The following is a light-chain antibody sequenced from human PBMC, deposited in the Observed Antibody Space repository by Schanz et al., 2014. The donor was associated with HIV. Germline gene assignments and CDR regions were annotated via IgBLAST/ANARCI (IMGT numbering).Light chain of an antibody. CDR2: EAS. J-gene: IGLJ2*01. Sequence: QSALTQPASVSGSPGQSITISCTGTSSDVGGYNYVSWYQQHPGKVPKLMIYEASKRPSGVSNRFSGSKSGNTASLTISGLQAEDEADYYCQSYDSSLSGVVFGGGTKLTV. CDR3: QSYDSSLSGVV. V-gene: IGLV2-14*01. CDR1: SSDVGGYNY.